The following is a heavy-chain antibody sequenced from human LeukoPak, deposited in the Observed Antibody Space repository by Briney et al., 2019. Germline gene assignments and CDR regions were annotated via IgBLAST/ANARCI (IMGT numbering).Heavy chain of an antibody. J-gene: IGHJ4*02. V-gene: IGHV4-4*02. CDR1: IGSISSSKW. D-gene: IGHD3-10*01. Sequence: PSETLSLTCSVSIGSISSSKWWSWVRQSPVKGLEWIGEIYLYGTTNYNPSFTSRVTMSVDRSRNQFSLKLTSVTAADTAVYYCASRITMVRGVMLEDYWGQGTLVTVSS. CDR3: ASRITMVRGVMLEDY. CDR2: IYLYGTT.